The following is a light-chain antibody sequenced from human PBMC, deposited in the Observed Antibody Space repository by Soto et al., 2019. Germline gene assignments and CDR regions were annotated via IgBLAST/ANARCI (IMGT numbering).Light chain of an antibody. V-gene: IGKV3-20*01. CDR2: GAS. CDR3: QQYGTSPIT. Sequence: VLSQYPGTMSLSPGERANLSCRPSQSVSSSYLAWYQQKPGQAPRLLIYGASSRATGIPDRFSGSGSGTDFTLTISRLEAEDFVVYYCQQYGTSPITFGQGTRLEIK. CDR1: QSVSSSY. J-gene: IGKJ5*01.